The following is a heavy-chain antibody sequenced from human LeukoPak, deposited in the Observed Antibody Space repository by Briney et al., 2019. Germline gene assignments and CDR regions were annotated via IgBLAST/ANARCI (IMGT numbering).Heavy chain of an antibody. Sequence: PGGSLRLSCAASGFTFISHVMIWVRRAPGKGLEWVSSISGGGGSTYYADSVKGRFTISRDNSKNTLYLQMNSLRAEDTAVYYCAREGRITIFGVVDYWGQGTLVTVSS. D-gene: IGHD3-3*01. CDR1: GFTFISHV. CDR2: ISGGGGST. J-gene: IGHJ4*02. CDR3: AREGRITIFGVVDY. V-gene: IGHV3-23*01.